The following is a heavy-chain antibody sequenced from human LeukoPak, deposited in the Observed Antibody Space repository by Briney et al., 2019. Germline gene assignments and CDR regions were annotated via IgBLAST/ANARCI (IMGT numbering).Heavy chain of an antibody. CDR2: IYYSGST. Sequence: PSETLSLTCTVSGGSISSSSYYWGWIRQPPGKGLEWIGSIYYSGSTYYNPSLKSRVTISVDTSKNQFSLKLSSVTAADTAVYYCARSYDSSGYYYGFDYWGQGTLVTVSS. V-gene: IGHV4-39*07. J-gene: IGHJ4*02. D-gene: IGHD3-22*01. CDR3: ARSYDSSGYYYGFDY. CDR1: GGSISSSSYY.